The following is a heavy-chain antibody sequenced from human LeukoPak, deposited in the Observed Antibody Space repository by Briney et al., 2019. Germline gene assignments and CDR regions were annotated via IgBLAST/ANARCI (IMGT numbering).Heavy chain of an antibody. Sequence: GASVKVSFKASGGTFSSYAISWVRQAPGQGLEWMGRIIPILGIANYAQKFQGRVTITADKSTSTAYMELSSLRSEDTAVYYCARDGIAARRPLDYWGQGTLVTVSS. CDR1: GGTFSSYA. J-gene: IGHJ4*02. V-gene: IGHV1-69*04. CDR3: ARDGIAARRPLDY. D-gene: IGHD6-6*01. CDR2: IIPILGIA.